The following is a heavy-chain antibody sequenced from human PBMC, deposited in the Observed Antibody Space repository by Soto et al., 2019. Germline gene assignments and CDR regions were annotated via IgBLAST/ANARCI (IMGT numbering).Heavy chain of an antibody. CDR1: GYTFTAYV. V-gene: IGHV1-18*01. CDR2: VGTANANT. CDR3: SRELNTDPTSYYSFDD. D-gene: IGHD1-26*01. Sequence: QVQMVQSGPEVTMPGASVKVSCKTSGYTFTAYVLAWLRQDPVQRPEWLGWVGTANANTNYAEKFQGMVTMTSDRSTTTTYMELRSLRSDDTAVYYCSRELNTDPTSYYSFDDWGQRSLVNVAS. J-gene: IGHJ4*02.